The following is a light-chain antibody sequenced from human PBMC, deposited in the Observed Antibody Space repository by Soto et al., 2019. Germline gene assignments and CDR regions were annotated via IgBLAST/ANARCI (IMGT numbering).Light chain of an antibody. CDR1: QSVSSN. J-gene: IGKJ4*01. V-gene: IGKV3-15*01. CDR2: SAS. Sequence: EIMMTQSPATLSVSPGERATLSCRASQSVSSNLAWYQQKPGQAPRLLIYSASTRATGIPARFSGSGSGTEFTLTISSLQSEDFALYYCQQYNNGPPLTFGGGTKVEIK. CDR3: QQYNNGPPLT.